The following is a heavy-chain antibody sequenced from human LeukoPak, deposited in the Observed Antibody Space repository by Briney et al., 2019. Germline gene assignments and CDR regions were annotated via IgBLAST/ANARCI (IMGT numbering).Heavy chain of an antibody. CDR3: ASTGGYSYGLYYYYYMDV. CDR2: INPSGGST. Sequence: ASVKVSCKASGYTSTSYYMHWVRQAPGQGLEWMGIINPSGGSTSYAQKFQGRVTMTRDTSTSTVYMELSSLRSEDTAVYYCASTGGYSYGLYYYYYMDVWGKGTTVTVSS. D-gene: IGHD5-18*01. CDR1: GYTSTSYY. J-gene: IGHJ6*03. V-gene: IGHV1-46*03.